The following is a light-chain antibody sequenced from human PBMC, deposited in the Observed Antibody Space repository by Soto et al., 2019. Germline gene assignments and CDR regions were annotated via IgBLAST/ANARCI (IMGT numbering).Light chain of an antibody. Sequence: DIVMTQSPLSLPVTPGEPASISCRSSQSLLHSNGYNYLDCYLQKPGQSPQLLIYLGSYRASGVPDRFSGSGSGTDFTLKISKLEAEDVGVYYCMQALQTGTFGQGTKVDIK. V-gene: IGKV2-28*01. CDR1: QSLLHSNGYNY. J-gene: IGKJ1*01. CDR3: MQALQTGT. CDR2: LGS.